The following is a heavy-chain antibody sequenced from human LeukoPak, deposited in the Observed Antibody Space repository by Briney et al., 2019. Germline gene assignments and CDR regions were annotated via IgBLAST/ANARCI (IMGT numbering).Heavy chain of an antibody. CDR3: ARDSTGATEYNWFDP. CDR2: IYYSGSI. D-gene: IGHD1-26*01. V-gene: IGHV4-59*01. J-gene: IGHJ5*02. CDR1: GGSISSYY. Sequence: SETLSLTCTVSGGSISSYYWSWIRQPPGKGLEWIGYIYYSGSINYNPSLKSRVSISVDTSKNQFSLKLSSVTAADTAVYYCARDSTGATEYNWFDPWGQGTLVTVSS.